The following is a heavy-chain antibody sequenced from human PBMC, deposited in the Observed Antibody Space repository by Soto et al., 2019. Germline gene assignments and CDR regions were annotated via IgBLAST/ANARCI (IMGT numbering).Heavy chain of an antibody. Sequence: SETLSITCTVSGDCISSNSHYWGWMRQPTGKGLESIANIYYDGNTYYNPSLKSRVTISLDTSKNQFSLRLNSVTAADTAVYYCSRYTRKVTQLTWLDPRCPETLVAVPQ. CDR1: GDCISSNSHY. CDR2: IYYDGNT. V-gene: IGHV4-39*01. CDR3: SRYTRKVTQLTWLDP. J-gene: IGHJ5*02. D-gene: IGHD2-21*02.